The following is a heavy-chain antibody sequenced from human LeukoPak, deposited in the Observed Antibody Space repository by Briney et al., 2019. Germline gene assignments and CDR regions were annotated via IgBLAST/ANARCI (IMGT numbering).Heavy chain of an antibody. J-gene: IGHJ4*02. D-gene: IGHD2-8*02. V-gene: IGHV3-48*03. CDR2: ISSSGSSI. CDR1: GFTFSSYD. Sequence: GGCLRLSCAVSGFTFSSYDMNWVRQAPGKGLEWVSYISSSGSSIYYAAPVKGRFTISRDNAKNSMYLQMNSLRDEDTAVYYCAGRPGTGYRIDYWGQGTLVTVSS. CDR3: AGRPGTGYRIDY.